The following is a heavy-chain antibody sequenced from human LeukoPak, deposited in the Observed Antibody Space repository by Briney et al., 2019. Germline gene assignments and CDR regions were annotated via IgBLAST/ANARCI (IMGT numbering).Heavy chain of an antibody. CDR1: GFTVSSNY. Sequence: GGSLRLSCAASGFTVSSNYMSWVRQAPGKGLEWVSSISNSGGSTYYADSVKGRFTISRDNSKNTLYLQMNSLRAEDMAVYYCAKEGFDSWGQGTLVTVSS. CDR2: ISNSGGST. V-gene: IGHV3-23*01. CDR3: AKEGFDS. J-gene: IGHJ4*02.